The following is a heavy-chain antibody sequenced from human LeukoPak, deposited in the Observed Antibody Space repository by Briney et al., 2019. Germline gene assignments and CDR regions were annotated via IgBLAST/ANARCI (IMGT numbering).Heavy chain of an antibody. Sequence: ASVKVSCKVSGYTLTELSMHWVRQAPGKGLGWMGGFDPEDGETIYAQKFRGRVTMTEDTSTDTAYMELSSLRSEDTAVYYCATKGILRFLEWLFYAFDIWGQGTMVTVSS. CDR2: FDPEDGET. CDR3: ATKGILRFLEWLFYAFDI. J-gene: IGHJ3*02. CDR1: GYTLTELS. V-gene: IGHV1-24*01. D-gene: IGHD3-3*01.